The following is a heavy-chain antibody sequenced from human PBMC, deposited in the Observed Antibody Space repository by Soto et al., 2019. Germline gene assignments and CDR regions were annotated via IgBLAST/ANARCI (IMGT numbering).Heavy chain of an antibody. CDR3: AKTVGATKLEDY. D-gene: IGHD3-16*01. J-gene: IGHJ4*02. V-gene: IGHV3-23*01. CDR2: ISNSDDVG. CDR1: GFSFANHV. Sequence: PGGSLRLSCSASGFSFANHVMNWVRQPPGKGLEWVSSISNSDDVGFYADSVRGRFIVSRDTSTNTLYLQMDFLRFEDTAIYYCAKTVGATKLEDYWRQGTLVTVSS.